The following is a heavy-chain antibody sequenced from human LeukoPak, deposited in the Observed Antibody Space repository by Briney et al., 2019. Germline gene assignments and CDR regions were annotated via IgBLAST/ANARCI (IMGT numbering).Heavy chain of an antibody. J-gene: IGHJ4*02. Sequence: GRPLRLSCAASGVIFNNFAFHWVRQAPGKGLEWVAAISYDGSNKYYADSVRGRLTISRDNSKSTVYLQMDSLRAEDTAVYYCAREQPGSSFDYWGQGTLVTVSS. V-gene: IGHV3-30-3*01. CDR1: GVIFNNFA. D-gene: IGHD6-13*01. CDR2: ISYDGSNK. CDR3: AREQPGSSFDY.